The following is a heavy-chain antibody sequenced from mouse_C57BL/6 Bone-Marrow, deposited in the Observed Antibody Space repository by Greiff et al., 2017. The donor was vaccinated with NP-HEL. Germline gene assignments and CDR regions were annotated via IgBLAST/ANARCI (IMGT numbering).Heavy chain of an antibody. Sequence: EVQLQQSGAELVRPGASVKLSCTASGFNIKDDYMHWVKQRPEQGLEWIGWIDPENGDTEYASKFQGKATITADTSSNTAYLQLSSLTSEDTAVYYCTMGDYDGTWFAYWGQGTLVTVSA. CDR3: TMGDYDGTWFAY. D-gene: IGHD2-4*01. CDR1: GFNIKDDY. J-gene: IGHJ3*01. CDR2: IDPENGDT. V-gene: IGHV14-4*01.